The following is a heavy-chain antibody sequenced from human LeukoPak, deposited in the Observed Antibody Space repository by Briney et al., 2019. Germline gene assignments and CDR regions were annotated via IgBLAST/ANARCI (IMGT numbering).Heavy chain of an antibody. CDR3: AKDMYYDYVWGSLLDY. J-gene: IGHJ4*02. V-gene: IGHV3-21*04. CDR2: ISSSSSYI. CDR1: GFTFSSYS. Sequence: GGSLRLSCAASGFTFSSYSMNWVRQAPGKGLEWVSSISSSSSYIYYADSVKGRFTISRDNAKNSLYPQMNSLRAEDTALYYCAKDMYYDYVWGSLLDYWGQGTLVTVSS. D-gene: IGHD3-16*01.